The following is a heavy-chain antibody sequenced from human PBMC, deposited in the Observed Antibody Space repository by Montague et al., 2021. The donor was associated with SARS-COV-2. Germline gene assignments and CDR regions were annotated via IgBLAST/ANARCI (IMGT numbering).Heavy chain of an antibody. J-gene: IGHJ5*02. CDR2: ISYRGFT. CDR1: GGSINSSY. D-gene: IGHD5-24*01. V-gene: IGHV4-59*01. CDR3: AGVERCSWFDP. Sequence: SETLSLTCTVSGGSINSSYWSWIRQPPGKGLEWIGYISYRGFTNYNPSLKTRVTISVDTSKNQFSLKLSSVTAADTAVYYCAGVERCSWFDPWGQGTLVIVSS.